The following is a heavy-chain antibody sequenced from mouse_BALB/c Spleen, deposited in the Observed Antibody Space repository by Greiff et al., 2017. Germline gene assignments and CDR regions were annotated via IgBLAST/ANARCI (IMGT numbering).Heavy chain of an antibody. J-gene: IGHJ4*01. D-gene: IGHD2-4*01. V-gene: IGHV14-3*02. CDR3: ARHMITGAMDY. CDR2: IDPANGNT. CDR1: GFNLKDTL. Sequence: VQPEQFGAELVKPGASVKLSLTASGFNLKDTLMHWGKQKPEQGLEGVGRIDPANGNTKYDPKFQGKVTITADTSTNPAYLQPSSLASEDTAFYYCARHMITGAMDYWGQGTTVTVSS.